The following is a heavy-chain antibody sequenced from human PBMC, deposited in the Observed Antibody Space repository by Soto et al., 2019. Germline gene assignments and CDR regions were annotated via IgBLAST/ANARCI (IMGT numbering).Heavy chain of an antibody. CDR2: IYSGGST. D-gene: IGHD2-21*02. CDR3: ARARGGLSVVTASYFDY. Sequence: EVQLVESGGGLIQPGGSLRLSCAASGFTVSSNYMTWVRQAPGKGLEWVSLIYSGGSTYYANSVKGRFTISRDNSKNTRYLQMNSLRAEDTAVYYCARARGGLSVVTASYFDYWGQGTLVTVSS. V-gene: IGHV3-53*01. J-gene: IGHJ4*02. CDR1: GFTVSSNY.